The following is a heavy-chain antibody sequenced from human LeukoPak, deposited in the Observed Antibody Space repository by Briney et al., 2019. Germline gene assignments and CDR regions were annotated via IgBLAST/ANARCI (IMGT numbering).Heavy chain of an antibody. CDR3: ARNDGYNAFDY. Sequence: SGGSLRLSCAASGFTFGSYAMHWVRQAPGKGLEWVAVISYDGSNKYYADSVKGRFTISRDNSKNTLYLQMNSLRAEDTAVYYCARNDGYNAFDYWGQGTLVTVSS. V-gene: IGHV3-30-3*01. D-gene: IGHD5-24*01. CDR2: ISYDGSNK. J-gene: IGHJ4*02. CDR1: GFTFGSYA.